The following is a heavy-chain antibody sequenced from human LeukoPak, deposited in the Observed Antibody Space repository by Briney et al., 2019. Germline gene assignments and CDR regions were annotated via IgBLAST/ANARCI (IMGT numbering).Heavy chain of an antibody. CDR2: IIPILGIA. CDR3: ATEIVAASSYYYYYYGMDV. J-gene: IGHJ6*02. V-gene: IGHV1-69*04. D-gene: IGHD5-12*01. CDR1: GGTFSSYA. Sequence: SVKVSCKASGGTFSSYAISWVRQAPGQGLEWMGRIIPILGIANYAQKLQGRVTITADKSTSTAYMELSSLRSEDTAVYYCATEIVAASSYYYYYYGMDVWGQGTTVTVSS.